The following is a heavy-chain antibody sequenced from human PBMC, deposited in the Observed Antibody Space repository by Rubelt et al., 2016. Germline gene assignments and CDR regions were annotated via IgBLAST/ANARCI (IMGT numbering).Heavy chain of an antibody. Sequence: GGSLRLSCAASGFTFSSYSMNWVRQAPGKGLEWVSYISSSSSTISYADSVKGRFTISRDNSRNTLFLQMNSLRAEDTAVYYCARDLGGAGSYYMGYFDYWGQGTLVTVAS. D-gene: IGHD3-10*01. CDR2: ISSSSSTI. J-gene: IGHJ4*02. V-gene: IGHV3-48*01. CDR1: GFTFSSYS. CDR3: ARDLGGAGSYYMGYFDY.